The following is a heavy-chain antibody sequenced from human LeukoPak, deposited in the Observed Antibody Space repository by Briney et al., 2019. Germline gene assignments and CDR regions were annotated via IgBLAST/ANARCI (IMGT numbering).Heavy chain of an antibody. J-gene: IGHJ5*02. Sequence: SETLSLTCTVSGGSISSYYWSWIRQPPGKGLEWIGYIYYSGSTNYNPSLKSRVTISVDTSKNQFSLKLSSVTAADTAVYSCARGGAYGDYEIDWFDPWGQGTLVTVSS. CDR3: ARGGAYGDYEIDWFDP. V-gene: IGHV4-59*01. D-gene: IGHD4-17*01. CDR1: GGSISSYY. CDR2: IYYSGST.